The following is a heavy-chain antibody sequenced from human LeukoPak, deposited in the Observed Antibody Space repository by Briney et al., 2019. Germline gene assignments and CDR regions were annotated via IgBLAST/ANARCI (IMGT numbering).Heavy chain of an antibody. Sequence: RTSETLSLTCTVSGGSISSSTYYWGWIRQPPGKGLEWIASMYYSGSTHYNPSLKSRVTISVDTSKNQFSLKVSSVTAADTAVYYCARLPAATDIWGQGTMVTVSS. J-gene: IGHJ3*02. V-gene: IGHV4-39*01. CDR2: MYYSGST. CDR3: ARLPAATDI. CDR1: GGSISSSTYY.